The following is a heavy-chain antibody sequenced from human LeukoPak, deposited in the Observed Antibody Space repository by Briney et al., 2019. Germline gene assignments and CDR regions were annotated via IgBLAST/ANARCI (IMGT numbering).Heavy chain of an antibody. J-gene: IGHJ6*02. Sequence: PGRSLRLSCAASGFTSSSYGMHWVRQAPGKGLEWVAVISYDGSNKYYADSVEGRFTISRDNSKRTLYLQMNSLRAEDTAVYYCAKDIWPSNYYYAMDVWGQGTTVTVSS. CDR1: GFTSSSYG. V-gene: IGHV3-30*18. D-gene: IGHD2-21*01. CDR2: ISYDGSNK. CDR3: AKDIWPSNYYYAMDV.